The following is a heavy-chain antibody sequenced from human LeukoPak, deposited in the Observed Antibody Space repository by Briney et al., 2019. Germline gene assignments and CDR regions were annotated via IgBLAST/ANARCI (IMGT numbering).Heavy chain of an antibody. V-gene: IGHV1-69*05. CDR2: IIPIFGTA. CDR3: ARHRSSGYYYFDY. Sequence: ASVKVSCKASGGTFSRYAISWVRQAPGQGLEWMGGIIPIFGTANYAQKFQGRVTITTDESTSTAYMELSSLRSEDTAVYYCARHRSSGYYYFDYWGQGTLVTVSS. D-gene: IGHD3-22*01. J-gene: IGHJ4*02. CDR1: GGTFSRYA.